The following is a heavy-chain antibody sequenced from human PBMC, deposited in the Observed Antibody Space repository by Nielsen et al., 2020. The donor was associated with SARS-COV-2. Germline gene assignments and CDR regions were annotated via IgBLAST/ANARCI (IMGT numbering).Heavy chain of an antibody. Sequence: SETLSLTCTVSGGSISGYYWSWIRQPPGRGLEWIGYIPYIGSTLYSASLKNRVTISLDTSKNQLSLNLNSMTSADTAVYYCVRHEGGTTMDVWGPGTMVTVSS. V-gene: IGHV4-59*13. CDR2: IPYIGST. D-gene: IGHD1-14*01. CDR3: VRHEGGTTMDV. CDR1: GGSISGYY. J-gene: IGHJ6*01.